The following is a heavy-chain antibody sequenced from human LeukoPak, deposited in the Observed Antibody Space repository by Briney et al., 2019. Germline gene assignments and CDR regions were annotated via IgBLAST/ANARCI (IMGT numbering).Heavy chain of an antibody. Sequence: SETLSLTCTVSGGSITSYYWSWIRQPAGKGLEWIGRIYFSGSTNYNPSLKSRVTISVDTSKNQFSLKLSSVTAADTAVYYCARGSDDDAFDIWGQGTMVTVSS. CDR2: IYFSGST. V-gene: IGHV4-4*07. D-gene: IGHD2-15*01. J-gene: IGHJ3*02. CDR3: ARGSDDDAFDI. CDR1: GGSITSYY.